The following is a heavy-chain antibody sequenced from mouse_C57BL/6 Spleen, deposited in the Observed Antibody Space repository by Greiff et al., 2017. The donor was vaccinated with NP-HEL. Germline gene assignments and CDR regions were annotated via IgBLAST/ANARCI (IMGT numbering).Heavy chain of an antibody. J-gene: IGHJ1*03. CDR2: IYPGDGDT. D-gene: IGHD1-1*01. V-gene: IGHV1-80*01. CDR3: ARALYYYGSSYSLWYFDV. CDR1: GYAFSSYW. Sequence: VQLQQSGAELVKPGASVKISCRASGYAFSSYWMNWVKQRPGKGLEWIGQIYPGDGDTNYNGKFKGKATLTADKSSSTAYMQLSSLTSEDSAVYFCARALYYYGSSYSLWYFDVWGTGTTVTVSS.